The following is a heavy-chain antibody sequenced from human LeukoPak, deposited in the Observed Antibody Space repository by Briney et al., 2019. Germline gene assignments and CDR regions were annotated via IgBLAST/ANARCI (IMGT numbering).Heavy chain of an antibody. CDR1: GFTFSSYS. CDR2: ISSSSSYI. V-gene: IGHV3-21*01. J-gene: IGHJ4*02. D-gene: IGHD6-13*01. Sequence: GGSLRLSCAASGFTFSSYSMNWVRQAPGKGLEWVSSISSSSSYIYYADSVKGRFTISRDNGKNSLYLQMNSLRAEDTAVYYCARDLQQLVFDYWGQGTLVTVSS. CDR3: ARDLQQLVFDY.